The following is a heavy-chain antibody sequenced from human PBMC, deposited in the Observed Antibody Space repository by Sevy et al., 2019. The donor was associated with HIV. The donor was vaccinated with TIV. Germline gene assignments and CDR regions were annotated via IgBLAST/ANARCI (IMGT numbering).Heavy chain of an antibody. CDR1: GFTFNNYW. V-gene: IGHV3-7*01. Sequence: GGSLRLSCAASGFTFNNYWMSWVRQAPGRGLEWVANIKQDGSEKYNVDSVKGRFTISRDNAKNSMYLQMNSLRAEDTTVYYCARDREGWELGGHYLEYWGQGTLVTVSS. D-gene: IGHD7-27*01. CDR3: ARDREGWELGGHYLEY. J-gene: IGHJ4*02. CDR2: IKQDGSEK.